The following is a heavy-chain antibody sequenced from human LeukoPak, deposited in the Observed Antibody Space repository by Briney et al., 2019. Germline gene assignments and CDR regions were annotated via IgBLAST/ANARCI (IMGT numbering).Heavy chain of an antibody. V-gene: IGHV1-2*02. CDR2: INPNSGGT. CDR1: GYMFTGYY. D-gene: IGHD6-19*01. CDR3: ARVVAVTGTPVYYMDV. Sequence: GASVKVSCKASGYMFTGYYMHWVGQAPGQGLEWMGWINPNSGGTNYAQKFQGRVTMTRDTSISTAYMDLNRLRSDDTAVYYCARVVAVTGTPVYYMDVWGKGTTVTVSS. J-gene: IGHJ6*03.